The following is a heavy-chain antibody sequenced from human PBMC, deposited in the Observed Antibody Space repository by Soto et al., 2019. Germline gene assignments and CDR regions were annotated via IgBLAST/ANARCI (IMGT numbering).Heavy chain of an antibody. V-gene: IGHV4-30-2*01. CDR3: AREAANCSGGSCSLWFDP. CDR1: GGSISSGGYS. Sequence: SETLSLTCAVSGGSISSGGYSWSWIRQPPGKGLEWIGYIYHSGSTYYNPSLKSRVTISVDRSKNQFSLKLSSVTAADTAVYYCAREAANCSGGSCSLWFDPWGQGTLVTVSS. J-gene: IGHJ5*02. CDR2: IYHSGST. D-gene: IGHD2-15*01.